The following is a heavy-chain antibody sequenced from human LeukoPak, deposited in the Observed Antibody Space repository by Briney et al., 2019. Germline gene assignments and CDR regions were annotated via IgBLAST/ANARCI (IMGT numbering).Heavy chain of an antibody. V-gene: IGHV4-59*08. CDR2: VYYTGST. CDR3: ARQISRSGRFNYYFDY. D-gene: IGHD3-10*01. CDR1: GGYISSYY. J-gene: IGHJ4*02. Sequence: SETLSLTCTVSGGYISSYYWSWIRQPPGEGLEWIGYVYYTGSTNYNPSLKSRVTISVDTSKNQFSLKVSSVTAADTAVYYCARQISRSGRFNYYFDYWGQGTLVTVSS.